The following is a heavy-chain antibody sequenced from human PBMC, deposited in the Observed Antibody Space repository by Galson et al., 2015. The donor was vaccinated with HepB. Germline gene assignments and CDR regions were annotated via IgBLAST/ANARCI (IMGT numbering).Heavy chain of an antibody. CDR1: GLTFNTYG. Sequence: SLRLSRAASGLTFNTYGMNWVRQAPGQGLEWVSSISSDSTYIYYADSVRGRFTISRDNAKNLLFLQMNGLRAEDTAVYYCARDFRPRFSSGTYYPTWFDPWGQGTLVTVSS. CDR3: ARDFRPRFSSGTYYPTWFDP. CDR2: ISSDSTYI. D-gene: IGHD3-10*01. J-gene: IGHJ5*02. V-gene: IGHV3-21*01.